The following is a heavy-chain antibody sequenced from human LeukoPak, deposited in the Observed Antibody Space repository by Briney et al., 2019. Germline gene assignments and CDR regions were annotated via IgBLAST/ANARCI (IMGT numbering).Heavy chain of an antibody. CDR1: GYSFTSYY. CDR3: ARDNTATGPFDN. V-gene: IGHV1-46*01. D-gene: IGHD1-1*01. CDR2: IDPSGGST. Sequence: ASVKVSCKASGYSFTSYYMHWVRQAPGQGLEWMGIIDPSGGSTSYAQKFQGRVTMTRDTSTSTVYMEPSSLRSEDTAVYYCARDNTATGPFDNWGQGTLVTVST. J-gene: IGHJ4*02.